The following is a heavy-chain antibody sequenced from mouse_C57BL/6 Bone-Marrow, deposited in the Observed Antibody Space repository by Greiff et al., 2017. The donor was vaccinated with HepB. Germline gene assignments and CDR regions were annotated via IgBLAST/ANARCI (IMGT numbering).Heavy chain of an antibody. Sequence: EVKVVESGGDLVKSGGSLKLSCAASGFTFSSYGMSWVRQTPDKRLEWVATISSGGSYTYYPDSVKGRFTISRDNAKNTLYLQMSSLKSEDTAMYYCANSVVAPYYAMDYWGQGTSVTVSS. D-gene: IGHD1-1*01. CDR1: GFTFSSYG. J-gene: IGHJ4*01. CDR3: ANSVVAPYYAMDY. CDR2: ISSGGSYT. V-gene: IGHV5-6*01.